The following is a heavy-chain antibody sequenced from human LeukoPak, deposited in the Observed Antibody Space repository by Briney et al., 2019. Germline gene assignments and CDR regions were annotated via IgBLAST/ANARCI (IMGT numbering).Heavy chain of an antibody. V-gene: IGHV4-34*01. Sequence: SETLSLTCAVYGGSFSGYYWSWIRQPPGKGLEWIGEINHSGSTNYNPSLKSRVTISVDTSENQFSLKLSSVTAADTAVYYCARGSGYSYGLGYFDYWGQGTLVTVSS. J-gene: IGHJ4*02. D-gene: IGHD5-18*01. CDR1: GGSFSGYY. CDR2: INHSGST. CDR3: ARGSGYSYGLGYFDY.